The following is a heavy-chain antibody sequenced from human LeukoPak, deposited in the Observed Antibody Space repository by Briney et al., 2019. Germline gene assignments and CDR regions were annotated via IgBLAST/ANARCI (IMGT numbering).Heavy chain of an antibody. D-gene: IGHD5-12*01. V-gene: IGHV3-21*01. CDR1: GFTFSSYS. CDR2: ISSSSSYI. Sequence: GGSLRLSCAASGFTFSSYSMNWVRQAPGKGLEWVSSISSSSSYIYYADSVKGRFTISRDNAKNSLYLQMNSLRAEDTAVYYCARDRFGSGYDWYYNYYMDVWGKGTTVTISS. J-gene: IGHJ6*03. CDR3: ARDRFGSGYDWYYNYYMDV.